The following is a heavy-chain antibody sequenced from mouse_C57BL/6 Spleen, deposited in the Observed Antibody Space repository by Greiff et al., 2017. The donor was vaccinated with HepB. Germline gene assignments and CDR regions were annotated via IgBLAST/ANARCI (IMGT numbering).Heavy chain of an antibody. CDR2: IKPSSGDT. J-gene: IGHJ4*01. Sequence: VQLQESGAELAKPGASVKLSCKASPPTFPSYWLHWVKQRPGQGLEWIGYIKPSSGDTKYNQKFQDKATLTADKSSSTAYMQLSSLTYEDSAVYYCARKWDYAAMDYWGQGTSVTVSS. CDR3: ARKWDYAAMDY. CDR1: PPTFPSYW. V-gene: IGHV1-7*01.